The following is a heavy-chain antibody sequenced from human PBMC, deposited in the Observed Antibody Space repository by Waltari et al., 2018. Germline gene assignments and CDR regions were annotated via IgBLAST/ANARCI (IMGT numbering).Heavy chain of an antibody. V-gene: IGHV4-38-2*01. CDR2: IYHSGST. CDR3: ARGIAITPYYYYYYMDV. D-gene: IGHD2-21*01. J-gene: IGHJ6*03. Sequence: QVQLQESGPGLVKPSETLSLTCAVSGYSISSGYYWGWIRQPPGKGLEWIGSIYHSGSTYYNPSLKSRVTISVDTSKNQFSLKLSSVTAADTAVYYCARGIAITPYYYYYYMDVWGKGTTVTVSS. CDR1: GYSISSGYY.